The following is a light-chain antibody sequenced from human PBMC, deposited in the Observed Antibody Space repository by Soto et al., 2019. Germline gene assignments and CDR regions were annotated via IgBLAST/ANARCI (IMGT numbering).Light chain of an antibody. J-gene: IGKJ4*01. CDR1: QSLLHSNGYHY. CDR2: LGS. CDR3: AQGLATPFT. V-gene: IGKV2-28*01. Sequence: IVMTQYPLSLPVTPGEPASVSCSSSQSLLHSNGYHYLDWYLQKPGQSPQLLIYLGSNRASGVPDRFSGSGSGTDFTLTINRVEAEDVGLYFCAQGLATPFTFGGGSKVDI.